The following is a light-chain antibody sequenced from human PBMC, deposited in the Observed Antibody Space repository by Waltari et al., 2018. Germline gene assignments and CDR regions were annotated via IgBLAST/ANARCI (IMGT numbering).Light chain of an antibody. Sequence: EIVLTQSPGTLSLTPGEGAALACRASQSVVRSLAWYQQKPGQAPRLLIYGASNRATGIPDRFSGSGSGTDFSLTISRLEPEDFAVFYCQHYVRLPATFGQGTKVEIK. CDR3: QHYVRLPAT. CDR1: QSVVRS. CDR2: GAS. V-gene: IGKV3-20*01. J-gene: IGKJ1*01.